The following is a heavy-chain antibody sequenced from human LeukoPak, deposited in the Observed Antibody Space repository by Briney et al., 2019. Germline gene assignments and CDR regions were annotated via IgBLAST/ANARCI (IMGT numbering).Heavy chain of an antibody. J-gene: IGHJ6*02. CDR2: ISAYNGNT. CDR1: GYTFTSYG. Sequence: ASVKVSCKASGYTFTSYGISWVRQAPGQGLEWMGWISAYNGNTNYAQKLQGRVTMTTDTSTSTAYMELRSLRSDDTAVYYCARSGTAAARNYYSYGMDVWGQGTTVTVSS. V-gene: IGHV1-18*01. CDR3: ARSGTAAARNYYSYGMDV. D-gene: IGHD6-13*01.